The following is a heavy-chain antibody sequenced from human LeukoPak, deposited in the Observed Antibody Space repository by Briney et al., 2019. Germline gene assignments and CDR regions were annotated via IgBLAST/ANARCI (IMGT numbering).Heavy chain of an antibody. J-gene: IGHJ1*01. CDR2: IFNGGST. Sequence: GGSLRLSYAASGFAVSSNHMNWVRRAPGKGLEWDSVIFNGGSTYYADSVKGRFTISRDNSKNTLYLQMNSLRAEDTAVYYCATSIVGLTYDEHFQHWGQGTLVTVSS. CDR1: GFAVSSNH. V-gene: IGHV3-53*01. CDR3: ATSIVGLTYDEHFQH. D-gene: IGHD1-26*01.